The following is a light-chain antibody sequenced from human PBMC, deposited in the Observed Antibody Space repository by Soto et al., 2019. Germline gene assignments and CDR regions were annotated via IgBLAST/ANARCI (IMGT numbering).Light chain of an antibody. CDR1: QGISNY. Sequence: DIQMTQSPSSLSASVRDRVTITCRASQGISNYLAWYQQKPGKVPKLLIYAASTLQAGVPSRFGGSGSGTDSTSTISTRQPEEVEINNGQKKDSAPWTFGQGTRVEIK. V-gene: IGKV1-27*01. CDR3: QKKDSAPWT. J-gene: IGKJ1*01. CDR2: AAS.